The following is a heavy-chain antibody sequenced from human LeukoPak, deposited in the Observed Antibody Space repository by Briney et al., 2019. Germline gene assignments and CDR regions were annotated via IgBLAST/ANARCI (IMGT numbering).Heavy chain of an antibody. CDR2: ISSSSSTR. Sequence: GGSLRLSCEASGFTFSTYYMNWVRQAPGEGLDWVSYISSSSSTRYYAISVKGRFTIARDNAKSSLYLQMNSLGDEDTAVYYCAKSRCSGSSCYAWGAGLDIWGQGTMVTVSS. D-gene: IGHD2-15*01. CDR3: AKSRCSGSSCYAWGAGLDI. CDR1: GFTFSTYY. V-gene: IGHV3-48*02. J-gene: IGHJ3*02.